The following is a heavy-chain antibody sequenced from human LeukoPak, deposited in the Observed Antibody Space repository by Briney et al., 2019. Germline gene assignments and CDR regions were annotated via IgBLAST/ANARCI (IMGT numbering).Heavy chain of an antibody. CDR1: GYTFTSYG. CDR3: ARGGDIVVVPAALSWFDP. CDR2: INPNSGGT. V-gene: IGHV1-2*02. D-gene: IGHD2-2*01. J-gene: IGHJ5*02. Sequence: GASVKVSCKASGYTFTSYGISWVRQAPGQGLEWMGWINPNSGGTNYAQKFQGRVTMTRDTSISTAYMELSGLRSDDTAVYYCARGGDIVVVPAALSWFDPWGQGTLVTVSS.